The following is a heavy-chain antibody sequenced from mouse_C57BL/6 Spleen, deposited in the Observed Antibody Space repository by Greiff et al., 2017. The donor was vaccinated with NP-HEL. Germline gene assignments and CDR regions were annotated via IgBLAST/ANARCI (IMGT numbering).Heavy chain of an antibody. V-gene: IGHV1-53*01. CDR1: GYTFTSYW. D-gene: IGHD2-5*01. J-gene: IGHJ3*01. Sequence: QVHVKQPGTELVKPGASVKLSCKASGYTFTSYWMHWVKQRPGQGLEWIGNINPSNGGTNYNEKFKSKATLTVDKSSSTAYMQLSSLTSEDSAVYYCARSKSNYVAWFAYWGQGTLVTVSA. CDR2: INPSNGGT. CDR3: ARSKSNYVAWFAY.